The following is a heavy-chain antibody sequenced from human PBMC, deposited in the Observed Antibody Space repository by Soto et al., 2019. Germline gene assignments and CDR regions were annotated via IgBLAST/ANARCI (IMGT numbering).Heavy chain of an antibody. D-gene: IGHD3-22*01. Sequence: GGSLRLSCAASGFTFSSYGMHWVRQAPGKGLEWVAVIWYDGSNKYYADSVKGRFTISRDNSKNTLYLQMNSLRAEDTAVYYCASLRGPYYYDSSGLRDFDYWGQGTLVTVSS. CDR3: ASLRGPYYYDSSGLRDFDY. J-gene: IGHJ4*02. V-gene: IGHV3-33*01. CDR2: IWYDGSNK. CDR1: GFTFSSYG.